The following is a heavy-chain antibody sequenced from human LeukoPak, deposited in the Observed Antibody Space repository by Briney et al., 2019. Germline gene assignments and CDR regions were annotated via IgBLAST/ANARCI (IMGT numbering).Heavy chain of an antibody. V-gene: IGHV3-21*01. J-gene: IGHJ3*02. Sequence: GGSLRLSCAASGFTFSSYSINWVRQAPGKGLEYVSSITSSSNYIYYAVSVKGRFTISRDNTKNSLYLQMNSLRAEDTAVYYCARSRGAFDIWGQGTLVTVSS. CDR1: GFTFSSYS. CDR2: ITSSSNYI. CDR3: ARSRGAFDI.